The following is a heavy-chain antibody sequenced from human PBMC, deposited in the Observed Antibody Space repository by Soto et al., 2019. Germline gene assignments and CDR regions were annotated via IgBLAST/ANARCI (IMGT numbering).Heavy chain of an antibody. CDR3: AKSLNINWKNWFDP. V-gene: IGHV3-23*01. CDR2: ISDSGSRT. Sequence: EEQLLESGGGLVQPGEFLRLSCAASGFTFSSSAMNWVRQAPGKGLEWVSIISDSGSRTYYADSVRGRFTISRDNSKNTLYLQMNSLRAEDTALYYCAKSLNINWKNWFDPWGQGTLVTVSS. D-gene: IGHD1-1*01. J-gene: IGHJ5*02. CDR1: GFTFSSSA.